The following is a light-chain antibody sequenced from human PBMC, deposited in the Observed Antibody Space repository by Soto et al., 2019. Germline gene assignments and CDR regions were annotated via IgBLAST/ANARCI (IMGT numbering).Light chain of an antibody. Sequence: EVVLTQSPATLSVSPGEGVTLSCRASQTVFSNLAWYQQKPGQAPRLLIYAASTEATGIPARFSGSGSGTEFTLTISSMQSEDFAVYYCQQYNNWPPPITFGQGTRLEIK. V-gene: IGKV3-15*01. J-gene: IGKJ5*01. CDR1: QTVFSN. CDR3: QQYNNWPPPIT. CDR2: AAS.